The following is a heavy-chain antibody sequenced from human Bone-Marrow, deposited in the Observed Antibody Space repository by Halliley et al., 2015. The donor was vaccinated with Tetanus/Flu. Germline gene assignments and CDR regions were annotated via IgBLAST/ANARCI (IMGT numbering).Heavy chain of an antibody. Sequence: GLVKPSETLSLTCSVSGEPFTGYYWAWIRQAPGKGLEWIGDINHRGSTNYNPSLKSRVTISIDTSNNQFSLKLTSVTAADTSVYYCARDSSITMFGTALDYWGQGTLVTVSS. V-gene: IGHV4-34*01. CDR1: GEPFTGYY. CDR3: ARDSSITMFGTALDY. D-gene: IGHD3-3*01. CDR2: INHRGST. J-gene: IGHJ4*02.